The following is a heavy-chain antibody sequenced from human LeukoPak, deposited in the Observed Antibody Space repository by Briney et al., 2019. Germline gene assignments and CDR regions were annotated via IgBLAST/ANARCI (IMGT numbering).Heavy chain of an antibody. J-gene: IGHJ6*03. Sequence: GGSLRLSCAASGFIFSSYWMSWVRQAPGKGLEWVANIKQDGSEKYYVDSVKGRFTISRDNAKNSLYLQMNSLRAEDTAVYYCARYNSYYYYMDVWGKGTTVTVSS. CDR3: ARYNSYYYYMDV. CDR1: GFIFSSYW. V-gene: IGHV3-7*01. CDR2: IKQDGSEK. D-gene: IGHD5-24*01.